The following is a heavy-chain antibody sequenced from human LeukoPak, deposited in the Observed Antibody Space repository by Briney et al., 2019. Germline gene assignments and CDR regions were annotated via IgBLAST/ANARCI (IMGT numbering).Heavy chain of an antibody. V-gene: IGHV3-21*01. CDR2: ISSSSSYI. D-gene: IGHD6-13*01. J-gene: IGHJ5*02. CDR3: ARHQIAAADFVWFDP. Sequence: GGSLRLSCAASGFTFSSYSMNWVRQAPGKGLEWVSSISSSSSYIYYADSVKGRFTISRDNAKNSLYLQMNSLRAEDTAVYYCARHQIAAADFVWFDPWGQGTLVTVAS. CDR1: GFTFSSYS.